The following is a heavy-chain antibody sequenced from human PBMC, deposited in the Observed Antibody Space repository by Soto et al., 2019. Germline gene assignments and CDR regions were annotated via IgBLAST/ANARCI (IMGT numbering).Heavy chain of an antibody. Sequence: ASVKGSCKASGGTFSSYTISWVRQAPGQGLEWMGRIIPILGIANYAQKFQGRVTITADKSTSTAYMELSSLRSEDTAVYYCARDSQGVAAHAWGQGTLVTVSS. J-gene: IGHJ5*02. V-gene: IGHV1-69*04. CDR2: IIPILGIA. D-gene: IGHD6-13*01. CDR3: ARDSQGVAAHA. CDR1: GGTFSSYT.